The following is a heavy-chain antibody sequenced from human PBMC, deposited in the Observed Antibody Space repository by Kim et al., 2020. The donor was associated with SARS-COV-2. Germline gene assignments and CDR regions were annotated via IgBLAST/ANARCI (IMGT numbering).Heavy chain of an antibody. CDR1: GFTFSSYS. J-gene: IGHJ2*01. V-gene: IGHV3-21*01. Sequence: GGSLRLSCAASGFTFSSYSMNWVRQAPGKGLEWVSSISSSSSYIYYADSVKGRFTISRDNAKNSLYLQMNSLRAEDTAVYYCARAPSAGDRRPYWYFDLWGRGTLVTGSS. CDR3: ARAPSAGDRRPYWYFDL. D-gene: IGHD2-21*02. CDR2: ISSSSSYI.